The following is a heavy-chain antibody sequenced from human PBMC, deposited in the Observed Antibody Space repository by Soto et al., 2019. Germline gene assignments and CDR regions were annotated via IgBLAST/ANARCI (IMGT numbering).Heavy chain of an antibody. V-gene: IGHV3-23*01. J-gene: IGHJ3*02. Sequence: EVQLLESGGGLVQPGGSLRLSCVGSGFTFSSYAIHWVRQAPGQGLEWVSGISGSGGTTFYADSVKGRFTISRDNSKSTLYLQMNSLRAEDTATYHCAKDLGYTSSWYYALHIWGQGTMVTVS. D-gene: IGHD6-13*01. CDR1: GFTFSSYA. CDR2: ISGSGGTT. CDR3: AKDLGYTSSWYYALHI.